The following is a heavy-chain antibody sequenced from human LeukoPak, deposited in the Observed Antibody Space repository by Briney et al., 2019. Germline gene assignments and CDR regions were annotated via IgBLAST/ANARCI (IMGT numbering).Heavy chain of an antibody. J-gene: IGHJ4*02. CDR3: ATDRNSGKYYDY. CDR2: IWYDGSNK. Sequence: GGSLRLSCTASKFTFSHYGMQWVRQAPGKGLEWVAVIWYDGSNKYYADSVKGRFTTSRDNSKDTLYLQMNSLRAEDTAVYYCATDRNSGKYYDYWGQGTLVTVSS. D-gene: IGHD1-26*01. CDR1: KFTFSHYG. V-gene: IGHV3-33*08.